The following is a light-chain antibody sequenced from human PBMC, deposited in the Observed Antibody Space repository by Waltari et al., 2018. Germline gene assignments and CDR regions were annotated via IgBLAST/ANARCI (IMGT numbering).Light chain of an antibody. CDR1: SLRTSY. CDR3: SSRDSSASHVL. J-gene: IGLJ2*01. V-gene: IGLV3-19*01. Sequence: SSELTQDPAVSVALGQTVTITCQGASLRTSYASWYQQKSEQAPILVLFGKNKRPSGIPDRFSGYNSETTTSLTITGAQAEDEADYYCSSRDSSASHVLFAGGTKLTVL. CDR2: GKN.